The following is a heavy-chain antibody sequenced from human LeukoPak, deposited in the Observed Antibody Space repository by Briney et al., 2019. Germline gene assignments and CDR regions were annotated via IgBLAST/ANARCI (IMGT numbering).Heavy chain of an antibody. D-gene: IGHD2-2*01. J-gene: IGHJ5*02. CDR2: IYYSGST. CDR3: ARHRSKYQLLLVWFDP. CDR1: GGSISSSSYY. V-gene: IGHV4-39*01. Sequence: SETLSLTCTVSGGSISSSSYYWGWIRQPPGKGLEWIGSIYYSGSTYYNPSLKSRDTISVDTSKNQFSLKLSSVTAADTAVYYCARHRSKYQLLLVWFDPWGQGTLVTVSS.